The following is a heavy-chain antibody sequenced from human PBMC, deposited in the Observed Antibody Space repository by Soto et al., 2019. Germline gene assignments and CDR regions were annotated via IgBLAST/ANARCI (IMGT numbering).Heavy chain of an antibody. Sequence: GASVKVSCKASGYTFTGYYMHWVRQAPGQGLEWMGWINPNSGGTNYAQKFQGRVTMTRDTSISTAYMELSRLRSDDTAVYYCARDPGITGTTTFDYWGQGTLVTVSS. J-gene: IGHJ4*02. D-gene: IGHD1-7*01. CDR3: ARDPGITGTTTFDY. V-gene: IGHV1-2*02. CDR1: GYTFTGYY. CDR2: INPNSGGT.